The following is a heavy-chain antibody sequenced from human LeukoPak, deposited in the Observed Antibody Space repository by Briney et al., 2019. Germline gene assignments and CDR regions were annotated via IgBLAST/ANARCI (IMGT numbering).Heavy chain of an antibody. J-gene: IGHJ4*02. CDR2: ISSGGRIK. CDR1: GFTFSSYE. D-gene: IGHD6-19*01. Sequence: GGSLRLSCAASGFTFSSYEMNWVRQAPGKGLEWVSYISSGGRIKYYADSVKGRFTISRDNAKNSLYPQMNSPRAEDTAVYYCARDEPGIAVDVGVYWGQGTLVTVSS. V-gene: IGHV3-48*03. CDR3: ARDEPGIAVDVGVY.